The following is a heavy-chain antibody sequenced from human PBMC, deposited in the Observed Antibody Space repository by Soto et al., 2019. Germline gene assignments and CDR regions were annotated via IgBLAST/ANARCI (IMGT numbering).Heavy chain of an antibody. CDR3: ARKLTWNRGNVRSYYYVKDV. CDR1: CFIFSDYY. D-gene: IGHD1-1*01. V-gene: IGHV3-11*06. Sequence: QVLRVESGVGLVKPGGSMRLSCAASCFIFSDYYISWVRQTPGNGLEWASYISTRSTYTNYPDSVKGRFTISRDNAKNSFYLQMDSLRVEDTAVYYCARKLTWNRGNVRSYYYVKDVWGKGTTVTVSS. J-gene: IGHJ6*04. CDR2: ISTRSTYT.